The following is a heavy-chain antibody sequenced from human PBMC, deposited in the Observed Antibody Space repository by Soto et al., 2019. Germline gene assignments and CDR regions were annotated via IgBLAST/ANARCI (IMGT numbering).Heavy chain of an antibody. V-gene: IGHV3-23*01. Sequence: EVQLLESGGGLAQPGGSLRLSCAASGFTFTQYGMSWVRQAPGKGLQWVSSTSASGEDTYYADSVKGRFTIARDTSKNNLYLQMNNLRAEDTAVYYCAKDRSRDTSGWHNWFDPWGQGTLVIVSS. CDR1: GFTFTQYG. CDR3: AKDRSRDTSGWHNWFDP. D-gene: IGHD6-19*01. CDR2: TSASGEDT. J-gene: IGHJ5*02.